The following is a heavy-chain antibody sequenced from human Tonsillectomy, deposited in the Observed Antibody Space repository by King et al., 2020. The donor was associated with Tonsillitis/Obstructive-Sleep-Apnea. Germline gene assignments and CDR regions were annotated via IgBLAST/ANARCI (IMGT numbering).Heavy chain of an antibody. V-gene: IGHV1-69*04. CDR2: IIPILGIA. J-gene: IGHJ5*02. Sequence: VQLVQSGAEVKKPGSSVKVSCKASGGTFSSYAISWVRQAPGQGLEWMGRIIPILGIANYAQKFQGRVTITADKSTSTAYMELSSLRSEDTAVYYCARDSGVKDTARPLGLGPWGQGTLVTVSS. CDR1: GGTFSSYA. CDR3: ARDSGVKDTARPLGLGP. D-gene: IGHD5-18*01.